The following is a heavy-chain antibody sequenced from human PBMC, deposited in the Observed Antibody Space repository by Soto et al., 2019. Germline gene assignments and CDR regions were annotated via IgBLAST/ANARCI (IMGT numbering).Heavy chain of an antibody. J-gene: IGHJ6*02. Sequence: PGGSLRLSCAASGFTFISYGMHWVRQAPGKGLEWVAVISYDGSNKYYADSVKGRFTISRDNSKNTLYLQMNSLRAEDTAVYYCANGEISEDIVVVVAAPDVWGQGTTVTVSS. CDR1: GFTFISYG. CDR3: ANGEISEDIVVVVAAPDV. V-gene: IGHV3-30*18. D-gene: IGHD2-15*01. CDR2: ISYDGSNK.